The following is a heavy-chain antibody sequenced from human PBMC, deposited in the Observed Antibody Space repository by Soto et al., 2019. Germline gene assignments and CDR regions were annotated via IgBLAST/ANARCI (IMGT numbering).Heavy chain of an antibody. D-gene: IGHD6-6*01. CDR2: INPNSGGT. CDR3: ARGSDSNSNWFDP. CDR1: GYTFTGYY. J-gene: IGHJ5*02. Sequence: GASVKVSCKASGYTFTGYYMHWVRQAPGQGLEWIGWINPNSGGTNYAQTFQGRVTMTRDTSIITAYMELSRLRSDDTAIYYCARGSDSNSNWFDPWGPGTLVTVSS. V-gene: IGHV1-2*02.